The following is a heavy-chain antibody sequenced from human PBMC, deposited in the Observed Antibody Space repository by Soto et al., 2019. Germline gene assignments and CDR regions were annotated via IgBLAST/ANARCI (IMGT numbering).Heavy chain of an antibody. J-gene: IGHJ3*02. CDR2: IWSDGNHK. Sequence: GGSLRLSCAASGFASTNYGMHWVRQAPGKGLEWVAVIWSDGNHKYYADSVKGRFTISRDNSKNTLSLHMDSLRAEDTAVYYCVKERGPFNDFDIWGQGTMVTVSS. CDR1: GFASTNYG. V-gene: IGHV3-33*06. CDR3: VKERGPFNDFDI.